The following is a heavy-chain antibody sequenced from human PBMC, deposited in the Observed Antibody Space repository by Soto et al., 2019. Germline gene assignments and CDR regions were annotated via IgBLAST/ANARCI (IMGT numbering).Heavy chain of an antibody. J-gene: IGHJ3*02. D-gene: IGHD2-2*01. CDR3: ARESGVCSSTSCYRGYAFDI. Sequence: EVQLVESGGGLVQPGGSLRLSCAASGFTFSSYWMSWVRQAPGKGLEWVANIKQDGSEKYYVDSVKGRFTISRDNAKNSLYLQMKRLRAEDTAVYYCARESGVCSSTSCYRGYAFDIWGQGTMVTVSS. CDR1: GFTFSSYW. V-gene: IGHV3-7*01. CDR2: IKQDGSEK.